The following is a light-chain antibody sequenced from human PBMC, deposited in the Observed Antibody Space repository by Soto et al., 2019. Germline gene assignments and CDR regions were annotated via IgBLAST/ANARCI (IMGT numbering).Light chain of an antibody. CDR3: CSYADVSSYV. V-gene: IGLV2-23*02. J-gene: IGLJ1*01. CDR2: EVS. CDR1: SSNVGTYNL. Sequence: QSALTQPASVSGSPGQSITISCTGTSSNVGTYNLVSWYQQHPGVAPKLLIYEVSERPSGVSIRFTASKSGNTASLTISGLQAEDEADYYCCSYADVSSYVFGTGTKLTVL.